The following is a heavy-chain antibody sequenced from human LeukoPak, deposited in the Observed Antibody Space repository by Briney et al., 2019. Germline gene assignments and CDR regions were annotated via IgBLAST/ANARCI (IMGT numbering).Heavy chain of an antibody. J-gene: IGHJ4*02. Sequence: PSGTLSLTCSVSGVSISAYYWSWIRQPAGKGLEWIGRIYPGESIYASENTNYNPSLKSRVSMSGDTSKNQVSLKLRSVTAADTAVYYCARDPTTATTIFDSWGQGTLVTVSS. CDR2: IYPGESIYASENT. CDR1: GVSISAYY. V-gene: IGHV4-4*07. CDR3: ARDPTTATTIFDS. D-gene: IGHD4-17*01.